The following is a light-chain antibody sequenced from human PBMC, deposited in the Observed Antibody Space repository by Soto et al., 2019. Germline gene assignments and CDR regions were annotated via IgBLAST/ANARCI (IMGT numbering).Light chain of an antibody. J-gene: IGLJ2*01. V-gene: IGLV1-47*01. Sequence: QSVLTQPPSASGTPGQRVTISCSGSSSNIASNSVYWYRQFPGTAPKLLIFRNHQRPSGVPDRISGSKSGTSASLAISGLRSEDVADYYCATWDDSLSGPVVGGGTKLTVL. CDR1: SSNIASNS. CDR3: ATWDDSLSGPV. CDR2: RNH.